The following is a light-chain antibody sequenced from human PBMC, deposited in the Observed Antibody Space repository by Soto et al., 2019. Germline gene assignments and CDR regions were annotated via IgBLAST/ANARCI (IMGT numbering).Light chain of an antibody. V-gene: IGKV1-5*03. CDR2: QAS. J-gene: IGKJ1*01. Sequence: DIQMTQSPSSLSASVGDTVTLTCRASQDVDTWLAWFQQRPGKAPKLLISQASTLASGVPSRFSGSGSGTVFTLTISSLQPDDFATYFCQQYHNYWWSFGPGSKVEIK. CDR1: QDVDTW. CDR3: QQYHNYWWS.